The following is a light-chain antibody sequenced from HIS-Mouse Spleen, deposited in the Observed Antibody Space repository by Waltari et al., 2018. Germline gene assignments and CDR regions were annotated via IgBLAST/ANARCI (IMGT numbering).Light chain of an antibody. J-gene: IGLJ1*01. CDR1: SSDVGGYTY. V-gene: IGLV2-8*01. CDR3: SSYAGSNNYV. CDR2: AFR. Sequence: QSALTQPPSASGSPGQSVTISCTGTSSDVGGYTYVSWYQQHTGKDPKLRIYAFRTRPSGVPDRFSGSKSGNTASLTVSGLQAEDEADYYCSSYAGSNNYVFGTGTKVTVL.